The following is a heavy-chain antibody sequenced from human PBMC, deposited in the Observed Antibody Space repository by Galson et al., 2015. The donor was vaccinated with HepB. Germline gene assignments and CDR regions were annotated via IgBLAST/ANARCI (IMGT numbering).Heavy chain of an antibody. J-gene: IGHJ4*02. Sequence: ETLSLTCAVYGGSFSGYYWSWIRQPPGKGLEWIGEINHSGSTNYNPSLKSRVTISVDTSKNQFPLKLSSVTAADTAVYYCARMKWWLGIDYWGQGTLVTVSS. D-gene: IGHD2-15*01. CDR2: INHSGST. CDR3: ARMKWWLGIDY. CDR1: GGSFSGYY. V-gene: IGHV4-34*01.